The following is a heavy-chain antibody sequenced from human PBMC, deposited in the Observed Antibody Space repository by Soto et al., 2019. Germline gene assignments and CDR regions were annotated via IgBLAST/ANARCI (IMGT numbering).Heavy chain of an antibody. CDR3: ARVHYYDSSGYQGDYYGMDV. Sequence: QVQLVQSGAEVKKPGSSVKVSCKASGGTFSSYAISWVRQAPGQGLEWMGGIIPIFGTANYAQKFQGRVRITADESTRTADMEVSSLRSEDTAVYYCARVHYYDSSGYQGDYYGMDVWGQGTTVTVSS. CDR2: IIPIFGTA. CDR1: GGTFSSYA. J-gene: IGHJ6*02. V-gene: IGHV1-69*12. D-gene: IGHD3-22*01.